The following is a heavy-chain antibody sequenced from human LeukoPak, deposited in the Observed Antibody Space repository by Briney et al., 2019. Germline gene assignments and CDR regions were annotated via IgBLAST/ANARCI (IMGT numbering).Heavy chain of an antibody. CDR2: IYYSGST. CDR3: ARGGWEYYDSSGYLGPFDY. J-gene: IGHJ4*02. CDR1: GGSISSYY. V-gene: IGHV4-59*01. Sequence: SETLSLTCTVSGGSISSYYWSWIRQPPGKGLEWIGYIYYSGSTNYNPSLKSRVTISVDTSKNQFSLKLSSVTAADTAVYYCARGGWEYYDSSGYLGPFDYWGQGTLVTVSS. D-gene: IGHD3-22*01.